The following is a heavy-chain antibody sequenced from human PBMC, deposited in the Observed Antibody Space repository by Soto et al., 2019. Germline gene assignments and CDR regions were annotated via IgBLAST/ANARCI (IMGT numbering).Heavy chain of an antibody. CDR3: ARDSSVLLSPLDWFDP. J-gene: IGHJ5*02. CDR2: IKQDGSEK. Sequence: EVQLVESGGGLVQPGGSLRLSCAASGFTFSSYWMSWVRQAPGKGLEWVANIKQDGSEKYYVDSVKGRFTISRDNAKNSLYLQMNSLRAEDTAMYYCARDSSVLLSPLDWFDPWGQGTLVTVSS. V-gene: IGHV3-7*01. CDR1: GFTFSSYW. D-gene: IGHD6-6*01.